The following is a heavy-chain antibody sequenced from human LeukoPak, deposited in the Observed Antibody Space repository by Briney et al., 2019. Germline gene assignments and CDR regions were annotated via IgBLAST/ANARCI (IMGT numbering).Heavy chain of an antibody. D-gene: IGHD3-3*02. V-gene: IGHV3-30*02. CDR1: GFIFIGYG. CDR2: IRPDGHNK. J-gene: IGHJ6*04. CDR3: AKEGAASWDVDV. Sequence: GGSLRLSCAASGFIFIGYGMHWVRQAPGKGPEWVAFIRPDGHNKYYADSVKGRFMISRDNSKNTVDLQMNSLRGDDKAMYYCAKEGAASWDVDVWGKGTTVTVSS.